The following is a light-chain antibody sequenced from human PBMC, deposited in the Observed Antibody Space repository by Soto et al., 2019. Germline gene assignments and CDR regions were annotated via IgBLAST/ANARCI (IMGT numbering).Light chain of an antibody. J-gene: IGKJ1*01. V-gene: IGKV1-5*03. CDR2: KAS. CDR1: QSISSW. CDR3: QPYNSYWT. Sequence: DIQMTQSPSTLSASVGDRVTITCRASQSISSWLAWYQQKPGKDPKLLIYKASSLESGVPSSFSGSGSGTEFTLTISILQPDDFATYYCQPYNSYWTFGQGTKVDI.